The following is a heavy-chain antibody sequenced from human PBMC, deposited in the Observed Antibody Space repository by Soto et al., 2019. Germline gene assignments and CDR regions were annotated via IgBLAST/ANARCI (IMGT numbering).Heavy chain of an antibody. J-gene: IGHJ4*02. V-gene: IGHV1-2*02. CDR3: ARDLITMVRGVIN. CDR1: GYTFTGYY. D-gene: IGHD3-10*01. Sequence: VKVSCKASGYTFTGYYMHWVRQAPGQGLEWMGWINPNSGGTNYAQKFQGRVTMTRDTSISTAYMELSRLRSDDTAVYYCARDLITMVRGVINWGQGTLVTVSS. CDR2: INPNSGGT.